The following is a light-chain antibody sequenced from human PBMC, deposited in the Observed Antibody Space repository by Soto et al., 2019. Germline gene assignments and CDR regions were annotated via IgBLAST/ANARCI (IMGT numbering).Light chain of an antibody. CDR2: EVS. CDR3: SSYTSSSTYYV. J-gene: IGLJ1*01. CDR1: SSDVGGYNY. Sequence: VLTQPASVSGSPGQSITISCTGTSSDVGGYNYVSWYQQHPGKAPKLMIYEVSNRPSGVSNRFSGSKSGNTASLTISGLQAEDEADYYCSSYTSSSTYYVFGTGTKVTVL. V-gene: IGLV2-14*01.